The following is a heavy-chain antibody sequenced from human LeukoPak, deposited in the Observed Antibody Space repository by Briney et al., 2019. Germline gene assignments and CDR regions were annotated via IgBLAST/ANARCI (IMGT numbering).Heavy chain of an antibody. J-gene: IGHJ4*02. CDR2: IYHRGST. CDR1: GYSISSGYY. D-gene: IGHD1-26*01. Sequence: SETLSLTCAVSGYSISSGYYWGWIRQPPGKGVEGIGSIYHRGSTYYNPSLKSRVTISLDTSKNQYSLKLSSVTAADTAVYYCARTHPYRGSFDYWGQGTLVTVSS. V-gene: IGHV4-38-2*01. CDR3: ARTHPYRGSFDY.